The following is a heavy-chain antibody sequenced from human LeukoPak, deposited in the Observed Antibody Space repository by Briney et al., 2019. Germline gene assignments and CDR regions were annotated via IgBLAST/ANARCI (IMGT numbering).Heavy chain of an antibody. CDR3: AKVETSGGANCYALDY. CDR1: GVIISSYA. J-gene: IGHJ4*02. CDR2: ISGSDGST. Sequence: GGSLRLSCAASGVIISSYAMTWVRQAPGKGLEWVSAISGSDGSTYYADSVKGRFTISRDDSQNTLYLQMNSLRAEDTAVYYCAKVETSGGANCYALDYWGQGTLVTVSS. D-gene: IGHD2-2*01. V-gene: IGHV3-23*01.